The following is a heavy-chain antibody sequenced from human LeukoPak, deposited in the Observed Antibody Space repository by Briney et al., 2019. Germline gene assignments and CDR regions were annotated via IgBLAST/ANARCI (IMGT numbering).Heavy chain of an antibody. J-gene: IGHJ5*02. CDR2: INIGGTNT. V-gene: IGHV3-11*05. D-gene: IGHD3-3*01. Sequence: PGGSLRLSCAASGFTFSDYYMSWIRQAPGKGLEWLSYINIGGTNTHYADSVKGRFTTSRDNSKNTLYLQMNSLRAEDTAVYYCAKDLTIVAPYNWFDPWGQGTLVTVSS. CDR3: AKDLTIVAPYNWFDP. CDR1: GFTFSDYY.